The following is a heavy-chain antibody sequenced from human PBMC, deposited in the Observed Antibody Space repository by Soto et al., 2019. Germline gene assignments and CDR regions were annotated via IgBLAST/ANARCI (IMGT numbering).Heavy chain of an antibody. V-gene: IGHV3-23*01. CDR2: ISGSGGST. J-gene: IGHJ1*01. CDR1: GFTFSSYA. CDR3: AKDHRIAAAGTSLYFQH. Sequence: GGSLRLSCAASGFTFSSYAMSWVRQAPGKGLEWVSAISGSGGSTYYADSVKGRFTISRDNSKNTLYLQMNSLRAEDTAVYYCAKDHRIAAAGTSLYFQHWGQGTLVTVSS. D-gene: IGHD6-13*01.